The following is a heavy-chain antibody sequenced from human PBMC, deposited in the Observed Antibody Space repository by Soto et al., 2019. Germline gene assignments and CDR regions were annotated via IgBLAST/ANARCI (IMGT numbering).Heavy chain of an antibody. CDR3: ARGAEDTAMGFDY. J-gene: IGHJ4*02. Sequence: QVQLQESGPGLMKPSQTLSLTCTVSGGSISSGDYYWSWIRQPPGKGLEWIGYIYYSGSTYYNPSLKSRVTISVDTSKNQFSLKLSSVTAADTAVYYCARGAEDTAMGFDYWGQGTLVTVSS. V-gene: IGHV4-30-4*01. CDR2: IYYSGST. CDR1: GGSISSGDYY. D-gene: IGHD5-18*01.